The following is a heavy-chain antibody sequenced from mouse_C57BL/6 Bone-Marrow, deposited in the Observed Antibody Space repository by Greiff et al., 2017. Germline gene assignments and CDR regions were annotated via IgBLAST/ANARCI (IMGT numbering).Heavy chain of an antibody. CDR2: ISGGGGNT. Sequence: DVMLVESGGGLVKPGGSLKLSCAASGFTFSSYTMSWVRQTPEKRLEWVATISGGGGNTYYPDSVKGRFTISRDNAKNTLYLQMSSLRSEDAALFDCASQLGLFYWYFDVWGTGTTVTVSS. D-gene: IGHD4-1*01. V-gene: IGHV5-9*01. CDR3: ASQLGLFYWYFDV. CDR1: GFTFSSYT. J-gene: IGHJ1*03.